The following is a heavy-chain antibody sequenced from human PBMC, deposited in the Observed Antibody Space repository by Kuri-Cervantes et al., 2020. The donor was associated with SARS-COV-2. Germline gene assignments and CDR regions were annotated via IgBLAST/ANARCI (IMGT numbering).Heavy chain of an antibody. D-gene: IGHD4-23*01. J-gene: IGHJ4*02. Sequence: GGSLRLSCAVSGFTFSDYSMHWARQGPGRGLVWVSRIKSDGSSASYADSVEGRFTISRDNAKNTLYLQMNSLRAEDTAVYYCARAVSGGNSHYDFWGQGALVTVSS. CDR3: ARAVSGGNSHYDF. CDR1: GFTFSDYS. CDR2: IKSDGSSA. V-gene: IGHV3-74*01.